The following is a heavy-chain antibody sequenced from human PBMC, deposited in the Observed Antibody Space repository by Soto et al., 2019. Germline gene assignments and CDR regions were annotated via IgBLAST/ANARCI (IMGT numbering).Heavy chain of an antibody. CDR1: GGTFSSYT. Sequence: ASVKVSCKASGGTFSSYTISWVRQAPGQGLEWMGRIIPILGIANYAQKFQGRVTITADKSTSTAYMELSSLRSEDTAVYYCARGPGIAAAGILPWGQGTLVTVSS. V-gene: IGHV1-69*02. J-gene: IGHJ5*02. CDR3: ARGPGIAAAGILP. D-gene: IGHD6-13*01. CDR2: IIPILGIA.